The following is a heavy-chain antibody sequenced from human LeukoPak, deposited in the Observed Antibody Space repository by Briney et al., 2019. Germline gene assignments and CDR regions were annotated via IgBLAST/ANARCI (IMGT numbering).Heavy chain of an antibody. J-gene: IGHJ3*02. CDR1: GFTFSSYS. V-gene: IGHV3-21*01. CDR3: ARVIRVAVDAFDI. CDR2: ISSSSSYI. Sequence: PGGSLRLSCAASGFTFSSYSMYWVRQAPGKGLEWVSSISSSSSYIYYADSVKGRFTISRDNAKNSLYLQMNSLRAEDTAVYYCARVIRVAVDAFDIWGQGTMVTVSS. D-gene: IGHD2-15*01.